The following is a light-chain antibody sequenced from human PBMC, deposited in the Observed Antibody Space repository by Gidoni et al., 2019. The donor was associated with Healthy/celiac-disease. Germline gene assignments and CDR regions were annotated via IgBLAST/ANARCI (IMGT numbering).Light chain of an antibody. CDR3: SSYAGSNNLV. CDR2: EVS. V-gene: IGLV2-8*01. Sequence: QPALPQPPSAPGSPGQSVPTSCTGTTSDVGGYNYVSWYQQHPGKAPKLMIYEVSKRPSGVPDRFSGSKSGNTASLTVSGLQAEDEADYYCSSYAGSNNLVFGGGTKLTVL. CDR1: TSDVGGYNY. J-gene: IGLJ2*01.